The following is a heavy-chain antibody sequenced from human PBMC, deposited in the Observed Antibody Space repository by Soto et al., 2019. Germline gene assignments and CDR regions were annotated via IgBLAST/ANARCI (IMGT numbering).Heavy chain of an antibody. CDR2: IRGSGDVT. CDR3: VKGAAPTYYYMDV. J-gene: IGHJ6*03. D-gene: IGHD6-25*01. CDR1: GFTFDNYA. V-gene: IGHV3-23*01. Sequence: EVQLLESGGGLVQPGGSLRLSCFASGFTFDNYAMSWVRQAPGKGLEWVSTIRGSGDVTYSADSVKGRFTVSRDNSKNTLDLQMNSLRAEDTAVYYCVKGAAPTYYYMDVWGKGTTVTVSS.